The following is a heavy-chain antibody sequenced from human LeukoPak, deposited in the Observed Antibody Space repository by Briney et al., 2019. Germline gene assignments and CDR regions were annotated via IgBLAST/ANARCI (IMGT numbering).Heavy chain of an antibody. J-gene: IGHJ4*02. Sequence: SGGSLRLSCAASGFAFSSFAMGWVRQSPGKGLEWVSYIGGSGSPIYYADSVKGRFTISRDNAKNSLYLQMNSLRAEDTAVYYCARDRDYSFDYWGQGTLVTVSS. CDR3: ARDRDYSFDY. CDR1: GFAFSSFA. D-gene: IGHD4-11*01. CDR2: IGGSGSPI. V-gene: IGHV3-48*01.